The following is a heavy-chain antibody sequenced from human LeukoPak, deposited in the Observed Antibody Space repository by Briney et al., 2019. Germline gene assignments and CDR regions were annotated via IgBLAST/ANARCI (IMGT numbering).Heavy chain of an antibody. J-gene: IGHJ3*02. CDR2: ISWNSGSI. CDR1: GFTFDDYA. Sequence: QAGRSLRLSCAASGFTFDDYAMHWVRQAPGKGLEWVSGISWNSGSIGYADSVKGRFTISRDNAKNSLYLQMNSLRAVDTALYYCAKEVADAARPSDAFDIWGQGTMVTVPS. CDR3: AKEVADAARPSDAFDI. V-gene: IGHV3-9*01. D-gene: IGHD6-6*01.